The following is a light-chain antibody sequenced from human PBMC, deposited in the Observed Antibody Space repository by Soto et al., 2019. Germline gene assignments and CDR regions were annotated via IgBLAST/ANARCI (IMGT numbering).Light chain of an antibody. CDR3: PHYSGARAT. CDR1: QSIRSY. CDR2: AAS. J-gene: IGKJ1*01. V-gene: IGKV1-39*01. Sequence: DVNMTQSPSSLSASVGDRFTITCGASQSIRSYLNWYQQKPGKAPKLLIYAASSLQSGVPSRFSGSGSGTDFTLTISSLQPDDFETYYCPHYSGARATFGQGTKVDIK.